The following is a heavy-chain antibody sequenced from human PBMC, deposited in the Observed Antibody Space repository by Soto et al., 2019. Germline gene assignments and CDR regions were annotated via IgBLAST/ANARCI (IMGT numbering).Heavy chain of an antibody. D-gene: IGHD6-19*01. Sequence: QVQLVESGGGVVQPGRSLRLSCAASGFTFSSYAMHWVRQAPGKGLEWVAVISYDGSNKYYADSVKGRFTISRDNSKNTLYLQMNSLRADDTAVYYCARDRRIAVAGTRGPFDYWGQGTLVTVSS. V-gene: IGHV3-30-3*01. J-gene: IGHJ4*02. CDR3: ARDRRIAVAGTRGPFDY. CDR1: GFTFSSYA. CDR2: ISYDGSNK.